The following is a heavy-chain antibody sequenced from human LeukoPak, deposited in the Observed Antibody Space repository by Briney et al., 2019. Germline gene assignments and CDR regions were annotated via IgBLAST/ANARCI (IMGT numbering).Heavy chain of an antibody. Sequence: ASVTVSCKASGYTFTSYYMHWVRQAPGQGLEGMGLSNPSGGRTNYAQKFQGRVTMTRDTSTSTVYMDVSSLRSEGTAGYYCARATPGIAVAGGDYWGQGTLVTVSS. CDR3: ARATPGIAVAGGDY. J-gene: IGHJ4*02. CDR2: SNPSGGRT. D-gene: IGHD6-19*01. V-gene: IGHV1-46*01. CDR1: GYTFTSYY.